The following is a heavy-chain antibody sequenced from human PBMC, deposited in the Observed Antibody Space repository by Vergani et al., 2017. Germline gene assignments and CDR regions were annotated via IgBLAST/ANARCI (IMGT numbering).Heavy chain of an antibody. CDR3: ARDAPRGSIDFDY. Sequence: EVQLVESGGGLVQPGGSLRLSCAASGFTFSSYSMNWVRQAPGKGLEWVSYIISSSSTIYYADSVKGRFTISRDNAKNSLYLQMNSLRAEDTAVYYCARDAPRGSIDFDYWGQGTLVTVSS. V-gene: IGHV3-48*01. D-gene: IGHD6-6*01. CDR2: IISSSSTI. CDR1: GFTFSSYS. J-gene: IGHJ4*02.